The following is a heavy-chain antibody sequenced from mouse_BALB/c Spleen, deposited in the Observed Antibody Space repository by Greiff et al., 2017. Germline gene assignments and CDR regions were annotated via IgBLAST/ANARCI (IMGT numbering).Heavy chain of an antibody. CDR2: IDPYNGGT. V-gene: IGHV1S135*01. D-gene: IGHD1-1*01. J-gene: IGHJ1*01. CDR1: GYSFTDYN. CDR3: ARFLVGSSYWYFDD. Sequence: VVEPGASVKVSCKASGYSFTDYNMYWVKQSHGKSLEWIGYIDPYNGGTSYNQKFKGKATLTVDKSSSTAFMNLNSLTSEDSAVYYCARFLVGSSYWYFDDWGAGTTVTVSS.